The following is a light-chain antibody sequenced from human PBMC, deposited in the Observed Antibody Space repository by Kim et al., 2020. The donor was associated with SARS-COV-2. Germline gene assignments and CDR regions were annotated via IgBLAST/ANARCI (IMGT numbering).Light chain of an antibody. CDR3: AAWDDSLNGPV. Sequence: QSVLTQPPSASGTPGQRVTISCSGSSSSIGSNTVNWYQQLPGTAPKLLIYSNYQRPSGVPDRFSGSKSGTSASLAISGLQSEDEADYYCAAWDDSLNGPVFGGGTQLTVL. V-gene: IGLV1-44*01. CDR2: SNY. J-gene: IGLJ3*02. CDR1: SSSIGSNT.